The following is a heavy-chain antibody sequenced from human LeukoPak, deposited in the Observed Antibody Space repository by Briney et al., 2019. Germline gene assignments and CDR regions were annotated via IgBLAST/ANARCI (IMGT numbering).Heavy chain of an antibody. CDR1: GFRFSGYG. CDR2: ISYDGGNE. V-gene: IGHV3-30*18. D-gene: IGHD3-10*01. Sequence: AGKSLRLSCAASGFRFSGYGMHWVRQVPGKGLESVACISYDGGNEYYADSVKGRFTISRENSKNTLHLQMNSLTAEDTAVYYCAKERRLYYASGSPFGYWGQGILVTVSS. J-gene: IGHJ4*02. CDR3: AKERRLYYASGSPFGY.